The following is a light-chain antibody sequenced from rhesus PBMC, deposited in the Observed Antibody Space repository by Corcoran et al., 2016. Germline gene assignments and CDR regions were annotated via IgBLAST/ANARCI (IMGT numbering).Light chain of an antibody. CDR3: QHSYGTPLT. Sequence: DIQMTQSPSSLSASVGDRVTITCRASENVNNYLHWYQQKPGKAPKLLIYKASTLQSGVPSRFSGSGSGTHFTLTISSLQPEDFATYYCQHSYGTPLTFGGGTKVELK. V-gene: IGKV1-74*01. CDR1: ENVNNY. CDR2: KAS. J-gene: IGKJ4*01.